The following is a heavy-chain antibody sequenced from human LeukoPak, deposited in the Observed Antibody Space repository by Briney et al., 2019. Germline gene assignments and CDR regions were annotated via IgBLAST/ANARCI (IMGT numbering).Heavy chain of an antibody. V-gene: IGHV4-39*07. CDR1: GGSISSSSYY. CDR3: ARRFVGYDSSWGASDI. J-gene: IGHJ3*02. CDR2: MYHSGST. D-gene: IGHD3-22*01. Sequence: SETLSLTCTVSGGSISSSSYYWGWIRQPPGKGLEWIGEMYHSGSTNYNPSLKSRVTISVDKSKNQFSLKLSSVTAADTAVYYCARRFVGYDSSWGASDIWGQGTMVTVSS.